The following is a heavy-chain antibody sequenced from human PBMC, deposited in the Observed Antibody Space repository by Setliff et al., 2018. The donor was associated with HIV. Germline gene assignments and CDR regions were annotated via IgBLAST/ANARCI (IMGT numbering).Heavy chain of an antibody. V-gene: IGHV4-39*01. CDR2: IDHTGKT. CDR1: GGSVSTSSYS. D-gene: IGHD2-15*01. CDR3: GRVAGYCAPSRCYGYNAFDI. J-gene: IGHJ3*02. Sequence: SETLSLTCTVSGGSVSTSSYSWAWIRQPPEKCLEWIGTIDHTGKTYYNSSLNSRVTIAVDTSKDQFSLNLSTVTAADTAVYYCGRVAGYCAPSRCYGYNAFDIWGPGTMVTVSS.